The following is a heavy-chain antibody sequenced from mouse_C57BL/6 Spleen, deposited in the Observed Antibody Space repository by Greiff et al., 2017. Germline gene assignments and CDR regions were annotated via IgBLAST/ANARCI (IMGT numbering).Heavy chain of an antibody. CDR1: GYSITSGYY. CDR3: AGGGY. V-gene: IGHV3-6*01. J-gene: IGHJ2*01. CDR2: LSYDGSN. D-gene: IGHD1-1*02. Sequence: EVKLVESGPGLVKPSQSLSLTCSVTGYSITSGYYWNWIRQFPGNKLEWMGYLSYDGSNNYNPSLKNRISITRDTSKNQFFLKLNSVTTEDTATYYCAGGGYWGQGTTLTVSS.